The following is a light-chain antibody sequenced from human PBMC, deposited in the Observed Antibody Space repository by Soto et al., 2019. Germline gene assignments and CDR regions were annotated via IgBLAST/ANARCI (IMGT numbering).Light chain of an antibody. CDR1: QGISKY. V-gene: IGKV1-16*01. CDR3: EQYDSYPRT. Sequence: DIQMTQSPSSLSASVGDRVTITCRASQGISKYIGWFQQKPGKAPKSLIYATSRLQSGVPTRFSGSGSGKDLTLTISSLQPEDFATYYCEQYDSYPRTFGQGTKLE. CDR2: ATS. J-gene: IGKJ2*01.